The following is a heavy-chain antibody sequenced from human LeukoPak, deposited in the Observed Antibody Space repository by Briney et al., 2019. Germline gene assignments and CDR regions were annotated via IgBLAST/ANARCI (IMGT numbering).Heavy chain of an antibody. CDR1: GFTFSNYA. J-gene: IGHJ1*01. CDR2: ISGSGDYT. D-gene: IGHD4-17*01. Sequence: PGGSLRLSCAASGFTFSNYAMSWVRQAPGKGLEWVSVISGSGDYTNHADSVKGRFTMSRDNPKNTLYLQMNSLRAEDTAVYYCARAPDYGDYVGYFQHWGQGTLVTVSS. CDR3: ARAPDYGDYVGYFQH. V-gene: IGHV3-23*01.